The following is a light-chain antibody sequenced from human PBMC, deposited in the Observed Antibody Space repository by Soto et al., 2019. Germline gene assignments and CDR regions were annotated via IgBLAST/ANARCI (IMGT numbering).Light chain of an antibody. CDR3: VLHMGSGVL. J-gene: IGLJ2*01. Sequence: QTVVTQEPSFSVSPGGTVTLTCGLNSGSVSTSYYPSWYQQTPGQAPRTLIYSTNTRSSGVPDRFSGSILGNKAALTITGAQADDESDYYCVLHMGSGVLFGGGTKVTVL. CDR1: SGSVSTSYY. CDR2: STN. V-gene: IGLV8-61*01.